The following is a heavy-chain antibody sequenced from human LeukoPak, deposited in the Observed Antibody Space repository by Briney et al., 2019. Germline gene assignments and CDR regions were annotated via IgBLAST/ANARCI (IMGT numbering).Heavy chain of an antibody. CDR2: IYTSGST. CDR1: GGSISSYY. V-gene: IGHV4-4*07. CDR3: ARDVTYCGGGCDYINDY. J-gene: IGHJ4*02. Sequence: PSETLSLTCTVSGGSISSYYWSWIRQPAGKGLEWIGRIYTSGSTNYNPSLKSRVTMSVDTSKNQFSLKLSSVTAADTAVYYCARDVTYCGGGCDYINDYWGQGTLVTVSS. D-gene: IGHD2-21*02.